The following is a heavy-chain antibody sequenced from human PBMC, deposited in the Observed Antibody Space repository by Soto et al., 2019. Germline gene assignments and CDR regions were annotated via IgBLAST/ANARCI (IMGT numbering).Heavy chain of an antibody. V-gene: IGHV3-23*01. CDR1: GFTFSSYA. Sequence: GESLKISCAASGFTFSSYAMSWVRQAPGKGLEWVSAISGSGGSTYYADSVKGRFTISRDNSKNTLYLQMNSLRAEDTAVYYCARRDIVVVPAARYYYYYGMDVWGQGTTVTVSS. CDR2: ISGSGGST. D-gene: IGHD2-2*01. J-gene: IGHJ6*02. CDR3: ARRDIVVVPAARYYYYYGMDV.